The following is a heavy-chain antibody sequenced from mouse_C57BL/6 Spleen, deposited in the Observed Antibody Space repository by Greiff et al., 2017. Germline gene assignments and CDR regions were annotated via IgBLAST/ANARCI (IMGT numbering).Heavy chain of an antibody. V-gene: IGHV1-82*01. J-gene: IGHJ2*01. CDR2: IYPGDGNT. D-gene: IGHD2-1*01. CDR1: GYAFSDSR. Sequence: QVKLQQSGPELVKPGASVKISCKASGYAFSDSRMNWVKQRTGKGLEWIGWIYPGDGNTNYNGKFKGKATLTADKSSRTASMQLSRLTSEDSAVCFCAKGRCGNYGCDYWGQGTTLTVSS. CDR3: AKGRCGNYGCDY.